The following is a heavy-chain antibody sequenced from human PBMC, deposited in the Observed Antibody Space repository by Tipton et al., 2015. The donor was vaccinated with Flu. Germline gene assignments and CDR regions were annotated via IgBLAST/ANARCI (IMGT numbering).Heavy chain of an antibody. Sequence: SGFTFSGYGMHWVRQAPGKGLEWVAFIRHDGSDKYYADSVKGRFTISRDDSKNLLHLVINSLRAEDTAVYHCAKDGWDTSGWYPFDYWGQGTLVSVSS. CDR1: GFTFSGYG. J-gene: IGHJ4*02. CDR3: AKDGWDTSGWYPFDY. D-gene: IGHD6-19*01. V-gene: IGHV3-30*02. CDR2: IRHDGSDK.